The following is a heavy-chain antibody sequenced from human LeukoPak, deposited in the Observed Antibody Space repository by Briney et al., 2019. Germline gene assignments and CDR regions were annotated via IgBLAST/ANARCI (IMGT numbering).Heavy chain of an antibody. D-gene: IGHD5-18*01. CDR3: ARRAREYSHDAFDI. CDR2: INPNSRGT. CDR1: GYTFTDYY. V-gene: IGHV1-2*02. J-gene: IGHJ3*02. Sequence: VASVKVSCKASGYTFTDYYMHWVRQAPGQGLEWMGWINPNSRGTDSAQKFQGRFSMTRDTSISTAYMELSRLRSDDTAVYYCARRAREYSHDAFDIWGQGTMVTVSP.